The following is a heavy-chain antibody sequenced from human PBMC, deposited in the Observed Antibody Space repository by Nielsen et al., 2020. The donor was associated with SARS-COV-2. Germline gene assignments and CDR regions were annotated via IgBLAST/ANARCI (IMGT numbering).Heavy chain of an antibody. CDR3: ARGGIATRTRFDP. CDR2: IYYTGST. D-gene: IGHD6-6*01. Sequence: LRLSCNVSGYSISNGGYYWNWIRQHPGKGLEWIGYIYYTGSTNYNPSLKSRVTISVDTSNNQFSLRLTSVTAADTAVYYCARGGIATRTRFDPWGQGTLVTVSS. V-gene: IGHV4-31*03. CDR1: GYSISNGGYY. J-gene: IGHJ5*02.